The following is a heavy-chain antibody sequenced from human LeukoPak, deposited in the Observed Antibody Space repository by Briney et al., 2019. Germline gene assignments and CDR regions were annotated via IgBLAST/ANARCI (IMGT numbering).Heavy chain of an antibody. Sequence: GGTLRLSCAASGFTFSSYGMSWVRQAPGKGLEWVSAISGSGGSTYYADSVKGRFTISRDNSKNTLYLQMNSLRAEDTAVYYCAKDSVTSTGGAAATFGFDYWGQGTLVTVSS. D-gene: IGHD6-13*01. V-gene: IGHV3-23*01. CDR1: GFTFSSYG. CDR3: AKDSVTSTGGAAATFGFDY. J-gene: IGHJ4*02. CDR2: ISGSGGST.